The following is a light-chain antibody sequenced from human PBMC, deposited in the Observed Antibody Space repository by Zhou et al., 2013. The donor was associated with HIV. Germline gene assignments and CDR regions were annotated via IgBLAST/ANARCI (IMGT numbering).Light chain of an antibody. CDR1: QAISSY. V-gene: IGKV1-9*01. J-gene: IGKJ2*03. CDR3: QQYSYYLNS. Sequence: IQLTQSPSSLSASVGDRVTITCRASQAISSYLAWYQQKAGKTPKLLIYAAATLQSGVPSRFSGSGSGTEFTLTISSLQPDDFATYYCQQYSYYLNSFGQGTKLEL. CDR2: AAA.